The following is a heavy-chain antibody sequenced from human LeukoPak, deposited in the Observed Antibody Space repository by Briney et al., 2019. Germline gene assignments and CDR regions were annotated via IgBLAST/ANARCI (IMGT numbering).Heavy chain of an antibody. CDR1: GHTFTGSY. J-gene: IGHJ4*02. CDR3: AKPVGATKGIFDY. D-gene: IGHD1-26*01. CDR2: INPNSGGT. V-gene: IGHV1-2*02. Sequence: GASVKVSCKASGHTFTGSYMHWVRQAPGQGLEWMGWINPNSGGTNYAQKFQGRVTMTTDTSTSTAYMELRTLRSDDTAVYYCAKPVGATKGIFDYWGQGTLVTVSS.